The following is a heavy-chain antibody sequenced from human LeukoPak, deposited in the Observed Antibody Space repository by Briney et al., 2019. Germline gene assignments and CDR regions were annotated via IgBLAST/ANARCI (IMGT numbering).Heavy chain of an antibody. CDR1: GFGISTSW. J-gene: IGHJ3*02. Sequence: PGGSLRLSCVVSGFGISTSWMTWVRQAPGKGLEWVANINQDGSEEHYVDSVGGRFTISRDNAKDSLFLQMNSLRADDSAVYYCAREPGLGYAFDIWGQGTMVTVSS. D-gene: IGHD3-10*01. CDR2: INQDGSEE. CDR3: AREPGLGYAFDI. V-gene: IGHV3-7*01.